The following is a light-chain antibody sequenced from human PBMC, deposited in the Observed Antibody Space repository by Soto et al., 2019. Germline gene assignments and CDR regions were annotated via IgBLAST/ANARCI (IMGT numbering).Light chain of an antibody. CDR1: HSVSTY. Sequence: EIVLTQSPATLSLSPGERATLSCRARHSVSTYLAWYQQTPGQAHSLLIFDASKRATGIPARFSGSGSGTDFTLTITSLEPEDFAVYYCQQRSNWPITFGQGTRLEIK. CDR3: QQRSNWPIT. CDR2: DAS. V-gene: IGKV3-11*01. J-gene: IGKJ5*01.